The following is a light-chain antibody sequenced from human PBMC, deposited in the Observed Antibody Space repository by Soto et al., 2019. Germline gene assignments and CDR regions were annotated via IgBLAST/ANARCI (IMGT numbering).Light chain of an antibody. CDR3: QQRSNWPSVT. J-gene: IGKJ3*01. CDR1: QSVSSY. Sequence: EIVLTQSPATLSLSPGERATLSCRASQSVSSYLAWYQQKPGQAPRLLTYDASNRATVIPARFSGSGSGTDFTLTISSLEPEDFAVYYCQQRSNWPSVTFGPGTKVDIK. V-gene: IGKV3-11*01. CDR2: DAS.